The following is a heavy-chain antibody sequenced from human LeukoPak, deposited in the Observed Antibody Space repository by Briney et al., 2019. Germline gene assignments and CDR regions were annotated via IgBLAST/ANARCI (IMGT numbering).Heavy chain of an antibody. CDR1: GFTFGGHS. CDR2: IKQNGSEK. D-gene: IGHD2-2*01. Sequence: GGSLRLCCAASGFTFGGHSMSWVRQAPGKGLEWVANIKQNGSEKYYVDSVKGRFFMSRDNAKNSVYLQMNSLRAEDTAVYYCARGRYCSTTTCQFFDYWGQGTLVTVSS. J-gene: IGHJ4*02. CDR3: ARGRYCSTTTCQFFDY. V-gene: IGHV3-7*01.